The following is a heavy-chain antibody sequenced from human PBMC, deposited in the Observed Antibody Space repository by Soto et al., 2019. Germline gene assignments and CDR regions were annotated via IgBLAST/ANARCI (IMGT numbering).Heavy chain of an antibody. CDR1: GYTFTSNG. CDR2: INTYNGNT. V-gene: IGHV1-18*01. J-gene: IGHJ4*02. CDR3: ARDRSNYFDY. Sequence: QVQLVQSGAEVKKPGASVKVSCKASGYTFTSNGIIWVRQDPGQGLEWMGWINTYNGNTNYAQKLQGRVTMTTDPSTNTAYMELRSLRSDDTAVYYCARDRSNYFDYWGQGTVVTVSS.